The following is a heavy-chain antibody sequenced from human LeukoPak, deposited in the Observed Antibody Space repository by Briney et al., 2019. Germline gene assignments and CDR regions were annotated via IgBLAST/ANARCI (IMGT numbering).Heavy chain of an antibody. CDR2: IYHSGST. CDR3: ARRKLWSGYPFDP. D-gene: IGHD3-3*01. CDR1: GGSISSGGYS. V-gene: IGHV4-30-2*01. J-gene: IGHJ5*02. Sequence: PSETLSLTCAVSGGSISSGGYSWSWIRQPPGKGLEWIGYIYHSGSTYYNPSLKSRVTISVDRSKNQFSLKLSSVTAADTAVYYCARRKLWSGYPFDPWGQGTLVTVSS.